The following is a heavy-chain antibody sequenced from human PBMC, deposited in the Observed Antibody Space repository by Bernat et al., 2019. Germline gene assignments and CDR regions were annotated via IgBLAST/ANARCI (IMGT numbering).Heavy chain of an antibody. CDR1: GFTFSSYW. D-gene: IGHD6-19*01. CDR2: IKQDGSEK. Sequence: EVQLVESGGGLVQPGGSLRLSCAASGFTFSSYWMSWVRQAPGKGLEWVANIKQDGSEKYYVDSVKGRFTISRDNAKNSLYLQMNSLRAEDTAVYYCARDRGHGSGWYGGYWYFDLWGRGTLVTVSS. V-gene: IGHV3-7*01. CDR3: ARDRGHGSGWYGGYWYFDL. J-gene: IGHJ2*01.